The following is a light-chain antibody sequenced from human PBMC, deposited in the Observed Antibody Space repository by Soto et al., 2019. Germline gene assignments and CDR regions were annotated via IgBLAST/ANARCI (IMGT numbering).Light chain of an antibody. V-gene: IGKV1-5*01. J-gene: IGKJ4*01. CDR2: DVS. Sequence: DVQRTQSPSTLSASVGDRVTITCLASQSINNLLAWYQQKPGKAPKFLIYDVSTLESGVPSRFSGSGSGTEFTLTISSLQPEDFATYYCQQYDIYPLTFGGGTKADIK. CDR3: QQYDIYPLT. CDR1: QSINNL.